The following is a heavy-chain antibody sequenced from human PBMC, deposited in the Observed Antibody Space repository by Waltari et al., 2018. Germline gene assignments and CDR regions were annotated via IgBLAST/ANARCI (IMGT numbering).Heavy chain of an antibody. CDR3: AKDGVYAATTNFYYMDV. D-gene: IGHD2-8*01. CDR1: GFTFDDYG. Sequence: EERLVESGGDLVQPGSSLRLSCTASGFTFDDYGMHWVRQVPGKGLEWVSGISWHSVSIDYADSVKGRFTISRDNAKNSLYLQMNSLREEDTALYFCAKDGVYAATTNFYYMDVWGKGTAVTVSS. J-gene: IGHJ6*03. CDR2: ISWHSVSI. V-gene: IGHV3-9*01.